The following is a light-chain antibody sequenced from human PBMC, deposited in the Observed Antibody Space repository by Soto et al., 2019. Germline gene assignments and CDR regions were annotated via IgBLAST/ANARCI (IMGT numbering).Light chain of an antibody. CDR3: VLYMGRGISM. J-gene: IGLJ3*02. CDR2: NTD. CDR1: SGSVSTSYY. Sequence: QAVVTQEPSFSVSPGGTVTLTCGLSSGSVSTSYYPSWYQQTPGQAPRTLLYNTDTRSSGVPDRFSGSILGNKAALTITGAQSDDESDYYCVLYMGRGISMFGGGTKLIVL. V-gene: IGLV8-61*01.